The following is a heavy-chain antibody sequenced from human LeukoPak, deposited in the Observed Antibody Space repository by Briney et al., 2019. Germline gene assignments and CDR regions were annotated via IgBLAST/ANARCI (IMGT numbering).Heavy chain of an antibody. D-gene: IGHD3-22*01. CDR2: MYDSGST. CDR3: ARDGSSGYYYWFDP. Sequence: SETLSLTCTVSGGSINSDYWSWIRQPPGKGLEWIGYMYDSGSTNYNPSLKSRVTISVDTSKNQFSLKLSSVTAADTAVYYCARDGSSGYYYWFDPWGQGTLVTVSS. J-gene: IGHJ5*02. CDR1: GGSINSDY. V-gene: IGHV4-59*01.